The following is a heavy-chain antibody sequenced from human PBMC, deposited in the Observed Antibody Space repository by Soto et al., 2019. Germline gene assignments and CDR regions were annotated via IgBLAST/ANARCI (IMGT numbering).Heavy chain of an antibody. D-gene: IGHD3-3*01. CDR2: IYLSGST. V-gene: IGHV4-30-2*01. J-gene: IGHJ5*02. CDR1: GDSIRSRGSS. Sequence: QLQLQKSGLGLVQPAQTLSLTCDVYGDSIRSRGSSWAWIRQPPGKGLEWMGDIYLSGSTFYSPSLGSRVIISLDRSKIQFSLKLNSVTAADTAMYFCARAGAKRSSESPNWFDPWGQGTLVTVSS. CDR3: ARAGAKRSSESPNWFDP.